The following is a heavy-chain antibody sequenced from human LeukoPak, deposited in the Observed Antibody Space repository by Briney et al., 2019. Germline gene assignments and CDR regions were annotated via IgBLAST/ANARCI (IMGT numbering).Heavy chain of an antibody. D-gene: IGHD2-15*01. V-gene: IGHV4-59*01. CDR2: IHYSEYSGRIST. J-gene: IGHJ4*02. CDR3: AREVVSGGNCFFDY. CDR1: GGSISRYY. Sequence: PSETLSLTCTVSGGSISRYYWRWTRQPPGKGLEWIGYIHYSEYSGRISTDYNPSLMSRVTISVDTSNNQFSLKLSSVTAADTAVYYCAREVVSGGNCFFDYWGQGTLVTVSS.